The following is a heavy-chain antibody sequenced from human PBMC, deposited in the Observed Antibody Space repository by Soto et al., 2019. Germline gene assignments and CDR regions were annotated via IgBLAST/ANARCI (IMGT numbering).Heavy chain of an antibody. D-gene: IGHD1-7*01. Sequence: ASVKVSCKASGYTFTSYAMHWVRQAPGQRLEWMGWISAGNGNTKYSQKFQGRVTITRDTSASTAYMELSSLRSEDTAVYYCAREKVSRTGTTYFQHWGQGTLVTVSS. CDR2: ISAGNGNT. CDR1: GYTFTSYA. CDR3: AREKVSRTGTTYFQH. J-gene: IGHJ1*01. V-gene: IGHV1-3*01.